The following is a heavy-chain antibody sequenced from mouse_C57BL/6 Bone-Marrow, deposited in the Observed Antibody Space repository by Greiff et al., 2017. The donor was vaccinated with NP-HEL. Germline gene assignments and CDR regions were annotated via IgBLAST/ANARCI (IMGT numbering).Heavy chain of an antibody. D-gene: IGHD1-1*01. Sequence: EVKLQESGPELVKPGASVKISCKASGYSFTDYNMNWVKQSNGKSLEWIGVINPNYGTTSYNQKFKGKATLTVDQSSSTAYMQLNSLTSEDSAVYYCASPITTVVATNSFAYWGQGTLVTVSA. CDR3: ASPITTVVATNSFAY. CDR1: GYSFTDYN. CDR2: INPNYGTT. V-gene: IGHV1-39*01. J-gene: IGHJ3*01.